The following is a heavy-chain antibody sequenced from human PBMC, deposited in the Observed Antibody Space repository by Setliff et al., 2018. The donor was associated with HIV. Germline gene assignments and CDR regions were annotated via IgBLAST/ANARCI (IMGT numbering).Heavy chain of an antibody. CDR2: IYYSGSA. V-gene: IGHV4-31*01. CDR3: ARGGAFCGRDSCYYLDY. D-gene: IGHD2-21*02. J-gene: IGHJ4*02. Sequence: SETLSLTCPVSGDSIVRSNFFWTWIRQHPGKGLEWIGYIYYSGSATYNPSLKSQASISVDTSRNEFCLKLSSVTAADTAVYFCARGGAFCGRDSCYYLDYWGQGNPVTVSS. CDR1: GDSIVRSNFF.